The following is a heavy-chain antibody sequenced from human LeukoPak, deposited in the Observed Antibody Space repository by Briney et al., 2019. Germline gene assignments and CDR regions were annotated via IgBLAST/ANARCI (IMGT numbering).Heavy chain of an antibody. Sequence: GGSLRLSCAASGFIVSSDYISWVRQTPGKGLEWVSVIYSGGSTFYADSVKGRFTISRDNSKNTVYLQKNSLRGEDTAVFYCASGGKYCTGGACYGDWGQGTLVTVSS. V-gene: IGHV3-53*01. J-gene: IGHJ4*02. D-gene: IGHD2-8*02. CDR2: IYSGGST. CDR1: GFIVSSDY. CDR3: ASGGKYCTGGACYGD.